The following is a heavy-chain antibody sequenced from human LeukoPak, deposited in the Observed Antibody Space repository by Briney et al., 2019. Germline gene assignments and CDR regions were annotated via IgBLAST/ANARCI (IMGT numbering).Heavy chain of an antibody. Sequence: GESLKISCKGSGYSFTSYWIGWVRQKPGKGLEWMGIIYPGDSDTRYSPSFQGQVTISADKSISTAYLQWSSLKASDTAMYYCARTVACGGDCYSGFDYWGQGTLVTVSS. J-gene: IGHJ4*02. CDR2: IYPGDSDT. CDR3: ARTVACGGDCYSGFDY. V-gene: IGHV5-51*01. D-gene: IGHD2-21*02. CDR1: GYSFTSYW.